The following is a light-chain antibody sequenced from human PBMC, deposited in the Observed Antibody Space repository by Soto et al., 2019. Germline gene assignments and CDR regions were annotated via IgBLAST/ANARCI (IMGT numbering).Light chain of an antibody. CDR2: GAS. Sequence: DIVLTQSPGTLSLSPGERATLSCRVSQSLRSTSLAWYQQKPGQAPRLLMYGASNRATGIPDKFSGGGSGTDFTLTISRLEPEDFAVYYCQHYGGSPPITFGQGTRLEI. CDR1: QSLRSTS. CDR3: QHYGGSPPIT. V-gene: IGKV3-20*01. J-gene: IGKJ5*01.